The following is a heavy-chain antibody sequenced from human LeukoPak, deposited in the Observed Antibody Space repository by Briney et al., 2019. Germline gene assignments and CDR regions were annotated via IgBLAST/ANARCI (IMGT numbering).Heavy chain of an antibody. CDR2: IYYSGST. D-gene: IGHD6-13*01. CDR3: ARAGSSWYKINWFDP. J-gene: IGHJ5*02. V-gene: IGHV4-59*01. CDR1: GVSISSYY. Sequence: SETLSLTCTVSGVSISSYYWSWIRQPPGKGLEWIGYIYYSGSTNYNPSLKSRVTISVDTSKNQFSLKLSSVTAADTAVYYCARAGSSWYKINWFDPWGQGTLVTVSS.